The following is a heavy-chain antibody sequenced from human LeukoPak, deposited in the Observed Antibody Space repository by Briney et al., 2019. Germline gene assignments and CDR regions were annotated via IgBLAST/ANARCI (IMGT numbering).Heavy chain of an antibody. V-gene: IGHV4-59*08. CDR2: ITYSGST. D-gene: IGHD3-10*01. Sequence: SETLSLTCTVSGGSISSYYWSWIRQPPGKGLEWIGYITYSGSTNYNPSLKSRVTVSVDMSKNQISLKLTPVTAADTAVYYCARHGGSYSLDYWGQGTLVTVSS. CDR1: GGSISSYY. CDR3: ARHGGSYSLDY. J-gene: IGHJ4*02.